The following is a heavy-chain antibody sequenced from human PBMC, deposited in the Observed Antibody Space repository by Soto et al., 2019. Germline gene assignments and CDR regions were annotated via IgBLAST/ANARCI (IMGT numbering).Heavy chain of an antibody. CDR3: AKGTSNLDY. CDR2: IGTSGGSA. CDR1: GFTFSNYG. V-gene: IGHV3-23*01. J-gene: IGHJ4*02. D-gene: IGHD4-4*01. Sequence: EVQLLESGGGLVQPGGSLRLSCAASGFTFSNYGMTWVRQAPGKGLEWVSGIGTSGGSAYYADSVKGRFTISRDNSRTTLYLQLDSLRAEDTALYYWAKGTSNLDYWGQGTLVTVSS.